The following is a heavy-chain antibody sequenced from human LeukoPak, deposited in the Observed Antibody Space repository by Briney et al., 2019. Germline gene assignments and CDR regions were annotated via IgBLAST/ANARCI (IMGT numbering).Heavy chain of an antibody. V-gene: IGHV3-23*01. CDR2: ISGSGGST. J-gene: IGHJ5*02. CDR1: GFTFSSYA. D-gene: IGHD2-2*01. CDR3: AKAGYCSSTSCRRGWFDP. Sequence: GGSLRLSCAASGFTFSSYAMSWVRQAPGKGLEWVSAISGSGGSTYYADSVKGRFTISRDNSKNTLYLQTNSLRAEDTAVYYCAKAGYCSSTSCRRGWFDPWGQGTLVTVSS.